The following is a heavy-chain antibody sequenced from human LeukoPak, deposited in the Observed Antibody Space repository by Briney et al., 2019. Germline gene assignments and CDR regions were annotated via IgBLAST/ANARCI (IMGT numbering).Heavy chain of an antibody. CDR3: AREPPTYYYDSSGIDY. CDR1: GFTFSSYW. Sequence: PGGSLRLSCAASGFTFSSYWMSWVRQAPGKGLEWVANIKQDGSEKYYVDSVKGRFTISRDNAKNSLYLQMNSLRAEDTAVYYCAREPPTYYYDSSGIDYWGQGTLVTVSS. J-gene: IGHJ4*02. D-gene: IGHD3-22*01. CDR2: IKQDGSEK. V-gene: IGHV3-7*01.